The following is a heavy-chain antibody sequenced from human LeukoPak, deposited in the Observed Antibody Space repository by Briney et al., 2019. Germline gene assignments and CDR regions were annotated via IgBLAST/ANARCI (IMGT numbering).Heavy chain of an antibody. D-gene: IGHD5-18*01. CDR2: ISGSAHKI. CDR1: GFTFSDYA. Sequence: GGSLRLSCVVSGFTFSDYAMSWDRQAPEKGLDWVSVISGSAHKIRYADSVKGRFTISRDNSENTVYLQMNNLRAEDTALYYCAGRPTGYSSGYVYWGQGALVTVSS. V-gene: IGHV3-23*01. J-gene: IGHJ4*02. CDR3: AGRPTGYSSGYVY.